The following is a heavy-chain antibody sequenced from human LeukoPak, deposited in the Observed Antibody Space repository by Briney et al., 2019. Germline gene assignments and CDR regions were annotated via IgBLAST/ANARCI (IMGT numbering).Heavy chain of an antibody. CDR1: GYTFTGYY. Sequence: GESLKISCKASGYTFTGYYMHWVRQAPGQGLEWMGWINPNSGGTNYAQKFQGRVTMTRDTSISTAYMELRSLRSDDTAVYYCAREGLGELTLDYWGQGTLVTVSS. CDR2: INPNSGGT. V-gene: IGHV1-2*02. CDR3: AREGLGELTLDY. J-gene: IGHJ4*02. D-gene: IGHD3-16*01.